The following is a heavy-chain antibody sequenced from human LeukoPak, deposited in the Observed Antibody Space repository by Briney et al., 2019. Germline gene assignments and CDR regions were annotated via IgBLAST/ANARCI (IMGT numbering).Heavy chain of an antibody. CDR3: ARDVLR. Sequence: PSETLSLTCSVSGGSTSSSNFYWSWVRQRPGEGLEWIGYIYKTGSTYYNPSLKSRVTMSVDTSRNQFSLKLNSVTAADTAVYYCARDVLRWGQGTLVTVSP. CDR1: GGSTSSSNFY. CDR2: IYKTGST. V-gene: IGHV4-31*03. J-gene: IGHJ4*02.